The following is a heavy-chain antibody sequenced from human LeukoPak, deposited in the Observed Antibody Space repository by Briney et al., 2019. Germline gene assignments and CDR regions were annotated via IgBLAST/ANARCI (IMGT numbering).Heavy chain of an antibody. CDR1: GYTFTSYG. Sequence: ASVKVSCKASGYTFTSYGISWVRQAPGQGLEWMGWISAYNGNTNYAQKLQGRVTMTTDTSTSTAYMELRGLRSDDTAVYYCARDGRYSSGYTHFDYWGQGTLVTVSS. V-gene: IGHV1-18*01. D-gene: IGHD6-19*01. CDR3: ARDGRYSSGYTHFDY. CDR2: ISAYNGNT. J-gene: IGHJ4*02.